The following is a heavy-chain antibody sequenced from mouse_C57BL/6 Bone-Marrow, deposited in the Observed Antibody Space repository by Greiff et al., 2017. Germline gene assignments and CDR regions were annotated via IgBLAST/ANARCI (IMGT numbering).Heavy chain of an antibody. V-gene: IGHV5-16*01. D-gene: IGHD2-4*01. CDR1: GFTFSDYY. J-gene: IGHJ3*01. Sequence: EVQLVESEGGLVQPGSSMKLSCTASGFTFSDYYMAWVRPVPEKGLEWVANINYDGSSTYYLDSLKSRFIISRDNAKNILYLQMSSLKSEDTATYYCARDDYEAWFAYWGQGTLVTVSA. CDR3: ARDDYEAWFAY. CDR2: INYDGSST.